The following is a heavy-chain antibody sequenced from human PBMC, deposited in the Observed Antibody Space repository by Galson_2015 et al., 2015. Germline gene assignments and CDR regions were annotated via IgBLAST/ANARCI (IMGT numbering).Heavy chain of an antibody. J-gene: IGHJ4*02. CDR2: INAGNGNT. CDR3: ARGSGGYSYGYYLH. CDR1: TFTSYA. Sequence: TFTSYAMHWVRQAPGQRLEWMGWINAGNGNTKYSQKFQGRVTITRDTSASTAYMELSSLRSEDTAVYYCARGSGGYSYGYYLHWGQGTLVTVSS. V-gene: IGHV1-3*01. D-gene: IGHD5-18*01.